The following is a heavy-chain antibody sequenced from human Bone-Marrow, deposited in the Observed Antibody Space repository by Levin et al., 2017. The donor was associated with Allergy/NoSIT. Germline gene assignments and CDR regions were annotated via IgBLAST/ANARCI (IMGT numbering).Heavy chain of an antibody. D-gene: IGHD3-22*01. CDR1: GFTFSTYA. V-gene: IGHV3-23*02. J-gene: IGHJ6*02. CDR3: AKDRDSSSARAYGLDV. CDR2: ISGSGSIT. Sequence: RASVKVSCAASGFTFSTYAMTWVRQAPGKGLEWICSISGSGSITYYGDSVKGRVTISRDNSRDTLYLQMSSLRAEDTAVYFCAKDRDSSSARAYGLDVWGQGTTVTVSS.